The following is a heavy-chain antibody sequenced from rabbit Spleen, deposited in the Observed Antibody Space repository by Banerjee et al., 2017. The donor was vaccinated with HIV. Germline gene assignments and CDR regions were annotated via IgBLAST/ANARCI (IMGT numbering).Heavy chain of an antibody. J-gene: IGHJ4*01. CDR3: TRDSAGREDFNL. CDR1: GFSFSNNAV. D-gene: IGHD4-2*01. Sequence: QEQLVESGGGLVQPGGSLKLSCTASGFSFSNNAVMCWGRQAPGKGLEWIACINAITGKAVYASWAKGRFTFSKTSSTTVTLQMTSLTAADTATYCCTRDSAGREDFNLWGPGTLVTVS. CDR2: INAITGKA. V-gene: IGHV1S45*01.